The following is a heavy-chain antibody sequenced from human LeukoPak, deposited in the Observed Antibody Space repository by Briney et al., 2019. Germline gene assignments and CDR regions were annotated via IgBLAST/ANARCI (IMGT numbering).Heavy chain of an antibody. CDR2: IYSGGST. J-gene: IGHJ4*02. V-gene: IGHV3-66*01. Sequence: GGSLRLSCAASGFTVSSNYMSWVRQAPGKGLEWVSVIYSGGSTYYADSVKGRFTTSRDNSMNTLYLQMNSLRAEDTAVYYCARAVATTYFDYWGQGTLVTVSS. CDR3: ARAVATTYFDY. CDR1: GFTVSSNY. D-gene: IGHD6-19*01.